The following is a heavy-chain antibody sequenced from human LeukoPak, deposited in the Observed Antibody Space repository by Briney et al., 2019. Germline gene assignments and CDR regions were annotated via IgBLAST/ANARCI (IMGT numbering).Heavy chain of an antibody. D-gene: IGHD3-3*01. J-gene: IGHJ5*02. V-gene: IGHV1-8*03. CDR3: TVLEWGNNWFDP. CDR1: GYTFTSYD. CDR2: MNPNSGNT. Sequence: GASVKVSCKASGYTFTSYDINWVRQATGRGLEWMGWMNPNSGNTGYAQKFQGRVTITRNTSISTAYMELSSLRSEDTAVCYCTVLEWGNNWFDPWGQGTLVTVSS.